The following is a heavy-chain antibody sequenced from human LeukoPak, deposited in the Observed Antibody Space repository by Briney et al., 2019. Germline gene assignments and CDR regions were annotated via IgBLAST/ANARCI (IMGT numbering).Heavy chain of an antibody. D-gene: IGHD3-10*01. CDR1: GFTLDDYA. CDR3: AKDSRGSGCRYYGMDV. J-gene: IGHJ6*02. Sequence: GRSLRLSCAASGFTLDDYAMPWLRRAPGEGLEWVSGISWNSGSIGYVAYVQGRFTISRDNAKNSLYLQMNSLIAEDTALYYCAKDSRGSGCRYYGMDVWGQGTTVTVSS. CDR2: ISWNSGSI. V-gene: IGHV3-9*01.